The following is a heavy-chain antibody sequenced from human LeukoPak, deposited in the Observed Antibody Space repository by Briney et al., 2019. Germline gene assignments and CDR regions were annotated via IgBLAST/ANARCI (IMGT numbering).Heavy chain of an antibody. CDR3: AIARYGEPHYFDY. J-gene: IGHJ4*02. CDR1: GLTFSSYS. V-gene: IGHV3-21*01. CDR2: IDGTSSYI. Sequence: GGSLRLSCAASGLTFSSYSLNWVRQAPGKGLEWVSSIDGTSSYIYYADSVKGRFTISRDNAKNSLCLQMNSLRAEDTAVYYCAIARYGEPHYFDYWGQGTLVTVSS. D-gene: IGHD4-17*01.